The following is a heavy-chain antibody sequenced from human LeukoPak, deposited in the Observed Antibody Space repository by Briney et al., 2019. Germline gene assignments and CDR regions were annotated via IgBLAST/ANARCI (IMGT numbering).Heavy chain of an antibody. CDR1: GFTFSSYS. V-gene: IGHV3-48*04. CDR3: ARGNLDIVVVPAAIGGVY. D-gene: IGHD2-2*02. J-gene: IGHJ4*02. CDR2: ISSSSSTI. Sequence: PGGSLRLSCAASGFTFSSYSMNWVRQAPGKGLEWVSYISSSSSTIYYADSVKGRFTISRDNAKNSLYLQMNSLRAEDTAVYYCARGNLDIVVVPAAIGGVYWGQGTLVTVSS.